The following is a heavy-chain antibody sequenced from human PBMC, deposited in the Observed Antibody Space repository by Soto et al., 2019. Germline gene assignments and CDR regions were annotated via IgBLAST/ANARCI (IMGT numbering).Heavy chain of an antibody. CDR1: GFTVSTNY. V-gene: IGHV3-53*01. CDR3: ARGFLSMTYSGEYYLDY. CDR2: FYSGGST. D-gene: IGHD3-3*02. Sequence: GGSLRLSCEAFGFTVSTNYMSWVRQTPGKGLEWVSVFYSGGSTFYADSVKGRFTISRDNSRNTLYLQMRSLRAEDTAVYYCARGFLSMTYSGEYYLDYWGHGTLVTVSS. J-gene: IGHJ4*01.